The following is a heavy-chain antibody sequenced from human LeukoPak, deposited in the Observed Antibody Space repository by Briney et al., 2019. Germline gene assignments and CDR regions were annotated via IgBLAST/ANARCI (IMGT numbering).Heavy chain of an antibody. CDR2: INHSGST. V-gene: IGHV4-34*01. CDR1: GGSSSGYY. D-gene: IGHD6-13*01. J-gene: IGHJ4*02. CDR3: ARGLGIAAAGTFDY. Sequence: SETLSLTCAVYGGSSSGYYWSWIRQPPGKGLEWIGEINHSGSTNYNPSLKSRVTISVDTSKNQFSLKLSSVTAADTAVYYCARGLGIAAAGTFDYWGQGTLVTVSS.